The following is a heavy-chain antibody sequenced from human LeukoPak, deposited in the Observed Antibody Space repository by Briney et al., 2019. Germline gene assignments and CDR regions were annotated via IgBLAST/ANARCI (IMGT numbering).Heavy chain of an antibody. CDR3: AREGQWLADRQRYFDY. Sequence: ASVKVSCKASGYTLTGYYIHWVRQAPGQGLEWMGWINPNSGGTNYAQKFQGRVTITRDTSISTAYMELSRLRSADTAVYYCAREGQWLADRQRYFDYWGQGTLDTVSS. D-gene: IGHD6-19*01. J-gene: IGHJ4*02. V-gene: IGHV1-2*02. CDR2: INPNSGGT. CDR1: GYTLTGYY.